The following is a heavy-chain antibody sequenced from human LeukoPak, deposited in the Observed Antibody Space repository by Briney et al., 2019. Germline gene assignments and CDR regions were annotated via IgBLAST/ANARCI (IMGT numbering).Heavy chain of an antibody. J-gene: IGHJ5*02. D-gene: IGHD6-19*01. CDR3: ARRPIAAVVRGYNWFDP. CDR1: GGSISGYY. V-gene: IGHV4-34*01. CDR2: INHSGST. Sequence: PSETLSLTCTVSGGSISGYYWSWIRQPPGKGLEWIGEINHSGSTNYNPSLKSRVTISVDTSKNQFSLKLSSVTAADTAVYYCARRPIAAVVRGYNWFDPWGQGTLVTVSS.